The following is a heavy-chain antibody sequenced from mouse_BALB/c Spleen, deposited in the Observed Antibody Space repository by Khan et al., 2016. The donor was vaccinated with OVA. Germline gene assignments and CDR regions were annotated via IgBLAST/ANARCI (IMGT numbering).Heavy chain of an antibody. V-gene: IGHV1-77*01. J-gene: IGHJ3*01. CDR3: AREWSAWFPY. CDR2: IYPGSNNT. CDR1: GYTFTDYN. Sequence: VQLQESGAELARPGASVKLSCKASGYTFTDYNINWVKQRTGQGLEWIGEIYPGSNNTYYNEKFKGKATLTADKSSSTAYMQLSSLTSEDSAVYFCAREWSAWFPYWGQGTLVTVSA.